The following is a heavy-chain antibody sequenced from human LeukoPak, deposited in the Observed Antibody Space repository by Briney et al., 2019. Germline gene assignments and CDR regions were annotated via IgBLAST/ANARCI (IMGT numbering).Heavy chain of an antibody. V-gene: IGHV3-53*01. CDR3: ASGGTGARKYYSDPFHY. J-gene: IGHJ4*02. D-gene: IGHD3-10*01. CDR2: MYSAGST. Sequence: PGGSLRLSCAASGFIVSSNYMSWVRQAPGKGLEWVSIMYSAGSTYYADPVRGRFTISRDSSKNTVSLQMNSLRVEDTAVYYCASGGTGARKYYSDPFHYWGQGTLVTVSS. CDR1: GFIVSSNY.